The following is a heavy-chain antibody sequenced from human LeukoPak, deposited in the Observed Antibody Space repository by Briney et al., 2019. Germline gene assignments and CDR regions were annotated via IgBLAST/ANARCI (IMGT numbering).Heavy chain of an antibody. J-gene: IGHJ4*02. CDR3: VREGLERRTNFDY. Sequence: GGSLRLSCSASGFTFTSHVMHWVRQAPGKGLQYVSGISMNVQTTYYAGSVKGGFTISRDSSKNTVYLQMNSLTAEDTAVYYCVREGLERRTNFDYWGQGTLVSVSS. V-gene: IGHV3-64D*06. D-gene: IGHD1-1*01. CDR1: GFTFTSHV. CDR2: ISMNVQTT.